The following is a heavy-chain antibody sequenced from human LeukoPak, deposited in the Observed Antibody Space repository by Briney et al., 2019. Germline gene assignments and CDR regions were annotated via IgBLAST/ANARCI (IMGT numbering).Heavy chain of an antibody. V-gene: IGHV4-4*07. D-gene: IGHD2-15*01. CDR2: IYTSGST. CDR1: GGSISSYY. J-gene: IGHJ5*02. CDR3: ARDTAGYCSGGRCYPNWFDP. Sequence: SETLSLTCTVSGGSISSYYWSWIRQPAGKGLEWIGRIYTSGSTNYNPSLKSRVTISVDKSKNQFSLKLSSVTAADTAVYYCARDTAGYCSGGRCYPNWFDPWGQGTLVTVSS.